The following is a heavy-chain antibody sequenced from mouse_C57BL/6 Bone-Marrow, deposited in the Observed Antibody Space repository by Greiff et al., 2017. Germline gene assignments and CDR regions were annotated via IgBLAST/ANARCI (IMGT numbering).Heavy chain of an antibody. Sequence: EVKLMESGGDLVNPGGSLKLSCAASGFTFSSYGMSWVRQTPDKRLEWVATISSGGSYTYYPDSVKGRFTISRDNAKNTLYLQMSSLKSEDTAMYYCARRGLLWYLDYWGQGTTLTVSS. V-gene: IGHV5-6*02. J-gene: IGHJ2*01. CDR1: GFTFSSYG. CDR3: ARRGLLWYLDY. CDR2: ISSGGSYT. D-gene: IGHD2-1*01.